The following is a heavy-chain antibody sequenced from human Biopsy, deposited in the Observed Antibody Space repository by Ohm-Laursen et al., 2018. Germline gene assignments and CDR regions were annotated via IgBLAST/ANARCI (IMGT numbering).Heavy chain of an antibody. Sequence: GTLSLTCSVSGGSIISYYWTWIRQPPGKGLEWIGHVYNGGITNYNPSLKSRVTISKDTSKNQFSLQVNSVTAADTAVYYCARTPRNSFWSGSYKRGLWFDPWGQGTLVSVSS. V-gene: IGHV4-59*01. D-gene: IGHD3-3*01. CDR3: ARTPRNSFWSGSYKRGLWFDP. CDR1: GGSIISYY. CDR2: VYNGGIT. J-gene: IGHJ5*02.